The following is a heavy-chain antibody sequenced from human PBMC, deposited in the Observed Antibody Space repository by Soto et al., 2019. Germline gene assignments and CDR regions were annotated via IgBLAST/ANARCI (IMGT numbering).Heavy chain of an antibody. D-gene: IGHD1-26*01. CDR1: GDSVSSGAYY. CDR3: ARVKRSTSRLDP. J-gene: IGHJ5*02. Sequence: QVQLQESGPGLVKPSETLSLTCSVSGDSVSSGAYYWSWIRQPPGKGLEWIGYVYYSGSTSYNPSLETGVTISVDTSTNQFSLKLPSVTPADTAIYYCARVKRSTSRLDPWGQGTLVTVSS. CDR2: VYYSGST. V-gene: IGHV4-61*08.